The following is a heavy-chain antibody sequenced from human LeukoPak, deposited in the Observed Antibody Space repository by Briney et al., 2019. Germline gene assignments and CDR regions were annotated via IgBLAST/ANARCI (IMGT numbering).Heavy chain of an antibody. Sequence: GASVKVSCKTSGGTFNNSAISWVRQAPGQELESLGGIMPLFGTAGYAQKFQGRVTITKDESTRTVYLELTSLTSDDTAVYYCARDVHGDYGSGWFDPWGQGTLVSVSS. CDR1: GGTFNNSA. D-gene: IGHD4-17*01. V-gene: IGHV1-69*05. J-gene: IGHJ5*02. CDR2: IMPLFGTA. CDR3: ARDVHGDYGSGWFDP.